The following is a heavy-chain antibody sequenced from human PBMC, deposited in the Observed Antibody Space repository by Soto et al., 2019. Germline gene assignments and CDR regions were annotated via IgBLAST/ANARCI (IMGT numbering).Heavy chain of an antibody. CDR1: GYTFTSYA. Sequence: ASVKVSCKASGYTFTSYAMHWVRQAPGQRLEWMGWIGAYNGNTNYAQKLQGRVTMTTDTSTSTAYMELRSLRSDDTAVYYCARERYCSGGSCYPYYGMDVWGQGTTVTVSS. V-gene: IGHV1-18*01. J-gene: IGHJ6*02. CDR2: IGAYNGNT. D-gene: IGHD2-15*01. CDR3: ARERYCSGGSCYPYYGMDV.